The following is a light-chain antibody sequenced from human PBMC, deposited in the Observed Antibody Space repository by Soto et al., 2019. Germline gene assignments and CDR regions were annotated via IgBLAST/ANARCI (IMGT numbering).Light chain of an antibody. J-gene: IGLJ3*02. CDR3: AAWDDSVNGWV. Sequence: QLVLTQPPSASGTPGQRVTISCSGTTSNIGINTVNWYKQLPGTAPQLLIYSNKQRPSGVPDRLSGSKSGTSASLAISGLQSEDEADYYCAAWDDSVNGWVFGGGTKLTVL. CDR2: SNK. CDR1: TSNIGINT. V-gene: IGLV1-44*01.